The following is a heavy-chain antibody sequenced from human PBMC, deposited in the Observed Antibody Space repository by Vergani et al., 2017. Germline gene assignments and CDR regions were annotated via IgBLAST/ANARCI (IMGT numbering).Heavy chain of an antibody. J-gene: IGHJ4*02. CDR1: GGTFSSYA. CDR2: IIPIFGTA. V-gene: IGHV1-69*01. CDR3: ARDKLEYNSPRWNY. Sequence: QVQLVQSGAEVKKPGSSVKVSCKASGGTFSSYAISWVRQAPGQGLEWMGGIIPIFGTANYAQKFQGRVTITADESTTTAYMELRSLRSDDTAVYYCARDKLEYNSPRWNYWGQGSLVIVSS. D-gene: IGHD1-14*01.